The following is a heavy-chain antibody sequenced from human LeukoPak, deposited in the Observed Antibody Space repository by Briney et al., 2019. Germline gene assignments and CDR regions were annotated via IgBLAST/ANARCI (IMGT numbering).Heavy chain of an antibody. D-gene: IGHD2-2*01. CDR3: TTDMYCSSTSCPDY. Sequence: PGRSLRLSCAASGFTFSNAWMSWVRQAPGKGLEWVGRIKSKTDGGTTDYAAPVKGRFTISRDDSKNTLYLQMNSLKTEDTAVYYCTTDMYCSSTSCPDYWGQGTLVTVSS. V-gene: IGHV3-15*01. J-gene: IGHJ4*02. CDR2: IKSKTDGGTT. CDR1: GFTFSNAW.